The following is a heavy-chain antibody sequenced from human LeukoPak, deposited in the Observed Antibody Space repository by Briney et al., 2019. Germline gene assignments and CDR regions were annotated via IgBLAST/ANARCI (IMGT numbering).Heavy chain of an antibody. J-gene: IGHJ4*02. V-gene: IGHV3-11*04. CDR3: ARALADSRGYYLGFDY. D-gene: IGHD3-22*01. Sequence: GGSLRLSCVASGFTFSDYYMGWVRQAAGKGLEWISYITNNGGAIFYGDSLKGRLTIFRDNAKKSLYLQMNSLRPDDTALYYCARALADSRGYYLGFDYWGQGTLVTVSS. CDR1: GFTFSDYY. CDR2: ITNNGGAI.